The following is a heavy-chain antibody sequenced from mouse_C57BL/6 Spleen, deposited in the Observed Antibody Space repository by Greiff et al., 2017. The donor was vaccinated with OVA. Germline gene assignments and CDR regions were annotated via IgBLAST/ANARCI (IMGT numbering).Heavy chain of an antibody. J-gene: IGHJ4*01. CDR3: ARKGGSSPHAMDY. Sequence: QVQLQQSGAELVRPGPSVKLSCKASGYTFTSYWMHWVKQRPGQGLEWIGVIDPSDSYTNYNQKFKGKATLTVDTSSSTAYMQLSSLTSEDAAVYDCARKGGSSPHAMDYWGQGTSVTVSS. CDR1: GYTFTSYW. D-gene: IGHD1-1*01. CDR2: IDPSDSYT. V-gene: IGHV1-59*01.